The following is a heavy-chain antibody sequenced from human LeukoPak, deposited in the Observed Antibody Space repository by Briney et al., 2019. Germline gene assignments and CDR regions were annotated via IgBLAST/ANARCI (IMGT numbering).Heavy chain of an antibody. CDR3: ARVDDYYGSGSYGY. Sequence: SQTLSLTCTVSGGSISSGGYSWSWVRQHPGKVLEWIGYIYYSGSTYYNPSLKSRVTISVDTSKNQFSLKLSSVTAADTAVYYCARVDDYYGSGSYGYWGQGTLVTVSS. CDR2: IYYSGST. J-gene: IGHJ4*02. CDR1: GGSISSGGYS. V-gene: IGHV4-31*03. D-gene: IGHD3-10*01.